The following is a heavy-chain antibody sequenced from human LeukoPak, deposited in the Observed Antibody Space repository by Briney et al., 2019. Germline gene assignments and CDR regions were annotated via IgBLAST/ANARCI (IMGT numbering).Heavy chain of an antibody. CDR3: ARQVWNYYGSGTYYRPYYFDY. V-gene: IGHV5-51*01. CDR2: ISPDDSDT. Sequence: GESLRISCKGSGYRFTSYWISWVRQMPGKGLEWMGIISPDDSDTTYSPSFQGQVTISADKSIITAYLQWSSLKASDTAMYYCARQVWNYYGSGTYYRPYYFDYWGQGTLVTVSS. J-gene: IGHJ4*02. D-gene: IGHD3-10*01. CDR1: GYRFTSYW.